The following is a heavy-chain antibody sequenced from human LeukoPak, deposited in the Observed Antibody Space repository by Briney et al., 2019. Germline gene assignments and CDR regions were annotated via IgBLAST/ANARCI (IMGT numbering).Heavy chain of an antibody. CDR3: AREGTRWLQLLGY. V-gene: IGHV1-3*01. D-gene: IGHD5-24*01. CDR2: IDAGNGNT. J-gene: IGHJ4*02. Sequence: ASVKVSCKASGYTFTSYAMHWVRQAPGQRLEWMGWIDAGNGNTKYTQKFQGRVTITRDTSASTAYMELSSLRSEDTAVYYCAREGTRWLQLLGYWGQGTLVTVSS. CDR1: GYTFTSYA.